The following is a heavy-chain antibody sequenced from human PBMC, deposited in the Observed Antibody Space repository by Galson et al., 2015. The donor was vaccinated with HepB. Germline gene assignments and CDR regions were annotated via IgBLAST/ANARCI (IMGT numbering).Heavy chain of an antibody. CDR2: STISGSNT. CDR3: AKEEVPNDY. CDR1: GVCFGNSA. V-gene: IGHV3-23*01. J-gene: IGHJ4*02. Sequence: CLRPAYAVSGVCFGNSAMTGGGQAPGAGLEWIAGSTISGSNTSYADSVEGRFTISRDNSKNTVFLQRNSMRAEDTAVYYCAKEEVPNDYWGQGTLVTVSS. D-gene: IGHD4/OR15-4a*01.